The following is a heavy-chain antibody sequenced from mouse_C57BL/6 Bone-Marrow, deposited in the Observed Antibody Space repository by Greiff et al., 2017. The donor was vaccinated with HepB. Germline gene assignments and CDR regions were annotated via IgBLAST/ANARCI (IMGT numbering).Heavy chain of an antibody. Sequence: QVQLQQPGAELVKPGASVKLSCKASGYTFTSYWMHWVKQRPGQGLEWIGMIHPNSGSTNYNEKFKSKATLTVDKSSSTAYMQHSSPTSEDSAVYYCARGVYAGLYYFDYWGQGTTLTVSS. CDR2: IHPNSGST. CDR3: ARGVYAGLYYFDY. J-gene: IGHJ2*01. D-gene: IGHD1-1*01. V-gene: IGHV1-64*01. CDR1: GYTFTSYW.